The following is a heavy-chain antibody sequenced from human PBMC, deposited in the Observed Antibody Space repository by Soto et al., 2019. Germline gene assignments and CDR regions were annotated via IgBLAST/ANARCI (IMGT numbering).Heavy chain of an antibody. D-gene: IGHD1-1*01. CDR3: ARGASLQYYFDD. Sequence: EVQLVESGGGLAQPGGSLRLSCAASGFTFSNYWMHWVRQVPGKGLVWVSRIKGDGSITNYADSVKGRFTISRDNARNTLYLHMNSLRAEDTAVYYCARGASLQYYFDDWGQGTLVTVSS. CDR2: IKGDGSIT. V-gene: IGHV3-74*01. CDR1: GFTFSNYW. J-gene: IGHJ4*02.